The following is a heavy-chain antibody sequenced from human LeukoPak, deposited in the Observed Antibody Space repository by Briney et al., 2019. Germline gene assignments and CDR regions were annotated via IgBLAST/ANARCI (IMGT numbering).Heavy chain of an antibody. CDR1: GYSFTRFY. CDR2: ITADGTNT. J-gene: IGHJ4*02. D-gene: IGHD6-6*01. V-gene: IGHV1-46*01. CDR3: AREFPSSLFFDQ. Sequence: ASVKVSCKESGYSFTRFYVHWVRQAPEEGLEWLGMITADGTNTNYAQKFKARFTMTTDASTSTVYMELSSLRSEDTAIYYCAREFPSSLFFDQWGQGTLVTVSS.